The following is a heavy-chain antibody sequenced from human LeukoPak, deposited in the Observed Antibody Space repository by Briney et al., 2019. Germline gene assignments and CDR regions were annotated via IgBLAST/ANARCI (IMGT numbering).Heavy chain of an antibody. V-gene: IGHV4-59*02. CDR3: ARNGYNFGFDY. Sequence: SETLPLTCTVSDGSVSTYYWNWVRQPPGKGLEWVGYVSYSGNTDYNPSLKSRVTLSLDMSKNQFSLKLSSVTAADTAVYYCARNGYNFGFDYWGQGTLVTVSS. D-gene: IGHD5-24*01. CDR2: VSYSGNT. CDR1: DGSVSTYY. J-gene: IGHJ4*02.